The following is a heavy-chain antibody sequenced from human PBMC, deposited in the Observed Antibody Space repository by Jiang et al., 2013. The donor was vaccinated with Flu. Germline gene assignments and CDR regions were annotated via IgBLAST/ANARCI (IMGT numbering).Heavy chain of an antibody. CDR3: ARARIGMYYYDSSGYYLDY. Sequence: SGYTFTSYAMHWVRQAPGQRLEWMGWINAGNGNTKYSQKFQGRVTITRDTSASTAYMELSSLRSEDTAVYYCARARIGMYYYDSSGYYLDYWGQGTLVTVSS. V-gene: IGHV1-3*01. CDR1: GYTFTSYA. J-gene: IGHJ4*02. CDR2: INAGNGNT. D-gene: IGHD3-22*01.